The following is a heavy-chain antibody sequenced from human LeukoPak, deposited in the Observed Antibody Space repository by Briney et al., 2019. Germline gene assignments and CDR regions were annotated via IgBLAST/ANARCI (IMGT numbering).Heavy chain of an antibody. CDR3: ARSPYCSGGSCYSENAFDI. V-gene: IGHV4-59*12. Sequence: SETLSLTCTVSGGSISSYYWSWIRQPPGKGLEWIGYIYYSGSTNYNPSLKSRVTISVDTSKNQFSLKLSSVTAADTAVYYCARSPYCSGGSCYSENAFDIWGQGTMVTVSS. CDR1: GGSISSYY. J-gene: IGHJ3*02. CDR2: IYYSGST. D-gene: IGHD2-15*01.